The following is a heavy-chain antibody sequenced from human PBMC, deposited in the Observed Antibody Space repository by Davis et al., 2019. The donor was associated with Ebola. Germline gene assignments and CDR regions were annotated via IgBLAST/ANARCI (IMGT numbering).Heavy chain of an antibody. CDR1: GGSFSGYY. CDR2: INHSGST. V-gene: IGHV4-34*01. CDR3: ARYYPGYSSGWHFDY. J-gene: IGHJ4*02. D-gene: IGHD6-19*01. Sequence: PSETLSLTCAVYGGSFSGYYWSWIRQPPGKGLEWIGEINHSGSTNYNPSLKSRVTISVDTSKNQFSLKLSSVTAADTAVYYCARYYPGYSSGWHFDYWGQGTLVTVSS.